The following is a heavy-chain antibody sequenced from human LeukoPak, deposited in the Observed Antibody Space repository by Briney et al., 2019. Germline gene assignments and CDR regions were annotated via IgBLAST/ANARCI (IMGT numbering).Heavy chain of an antibody. Sequence: GGSLRLSCAASGFSVSSNFMTWVRQAPGKGLEWVSVIFSGGSTYYADSVKGRFTISRDNSKNTVYLQMNSLRVEDTAVYYCAKMIYDMLTPSTYWGQGTLVTVSS. J-gene: IGHJ4*02. CDR1: GFSVSSNF. V-gene: IGHV3-53*01. CDR3: AKMIYDMLTPSTY. D-gene: IGHD3-9*01. CDR2: IFSGGST.